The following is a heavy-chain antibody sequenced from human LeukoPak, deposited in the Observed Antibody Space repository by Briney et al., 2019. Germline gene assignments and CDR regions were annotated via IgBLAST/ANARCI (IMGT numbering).Heavy chain of an antibody. CDR2: ISAHNGNT. CDR1: GYTFPSYG. J-gene: IGHJ4*02. CDR3: AREHSRSLGDSEKLY. V-gene: IGHV1-18*01. Sequence: SVKVSCKASGYTFPSYGIGWVPQAPGQGLEWMVWISAHNGNTYYAQKLEGRVTMTTDTSTRTAYMELRSLRSDDTSVYYRAREHSRSLGDSEKLYWGQGTLVTVSS. D-gene: IGHD4-17*01.